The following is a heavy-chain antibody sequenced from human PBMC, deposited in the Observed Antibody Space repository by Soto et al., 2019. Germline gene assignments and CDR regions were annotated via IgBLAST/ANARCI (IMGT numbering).Heavy chain of an antibody. V-gene: IGHV3-33*08. Sequence: PXGSLRLCGAASGXTVSISWIHGVRQAPGKGLEWVAVISYDGSEKYYADSVKGRFTISRENSKNTLYLQMNRMRPEATAVYYCALSWYSYYFDLWGQGTLGTVS. CDR2: ISYDGSEK. CDR3: ALSWYSYYFDL. J-gene: IGHJ4*02. CDR1: GXTVSISW. D-gene: IGHD5-18*01.